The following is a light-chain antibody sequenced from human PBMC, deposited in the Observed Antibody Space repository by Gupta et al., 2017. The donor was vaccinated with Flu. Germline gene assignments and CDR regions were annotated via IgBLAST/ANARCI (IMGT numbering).Light chain of an antibody. CDR3: QQSSSLPQT. V-gene: IGKV6-21*01. Sequence: EIVLTQSPDFQSVTPKEKVTITCRASQGIGSTLNWYNQKPEQTPKVLMKYASESLSGVPSRFRGSGSGTDFTLTINSLEAEDAATNYCQQSSSLPQTFGQGTKVEIK. CDR2: YAS. CDR1: QGIGST. J-gene: IGKJ1*01.